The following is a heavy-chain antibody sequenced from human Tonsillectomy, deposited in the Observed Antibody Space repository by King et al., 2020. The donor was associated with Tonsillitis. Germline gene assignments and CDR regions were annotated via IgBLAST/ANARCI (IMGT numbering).Heavy chain of an antibody. J-gene: IGHJ5*01. Sequence: QLVQSGAEVKKPGSSVKVSCKAPGGTFSNYGISWVRQAPGQGLEWMGGIIPLFGIVNYAQKFQDRVTITADRSTSTAYMDLSSLNSDDTAVYYCARGSGLAARDWFDSWGQGTQVTVSS. D-gene: IGHD3-10*01. V-gene: IGHV1-69*17. CDR2: IIPLFGIV. CDR3: ARGSGLAARDWFDS. CDR1: GGTFSNYG.